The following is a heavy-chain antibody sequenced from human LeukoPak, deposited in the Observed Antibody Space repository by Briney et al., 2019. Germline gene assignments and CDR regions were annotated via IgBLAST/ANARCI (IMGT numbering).Heavy chain of an antibody. Sequence: SETLSLTCTLSGGSISIYRWSWIRQPAGKGLEWMGRIDTSGNTNYNPSLNGRVTMSVDTSKTQFYLNLRSVAAADTAIYYCARGIVRGVSAPDIWGQGTMVTVSS. J-gene: IGHJ3*02. CDR1: GGSISIYR. V-gene: IGHV4-4*07. D-gene: IGHD3-10*01. CDR2: IDTSGNT. CDR3: ARGIVRGVSAPDI.